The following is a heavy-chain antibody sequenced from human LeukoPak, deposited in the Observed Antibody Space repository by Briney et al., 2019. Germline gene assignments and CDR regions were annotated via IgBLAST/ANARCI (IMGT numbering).Heavy chain of an antibody. CDR1: GDTLRKLG. J-gene: IGHJ4*02. CDR3: TTVKSSWSIPRTSYFDS. Sequence: ASVKVSCKVSGDTLRKLGVHWVRQAPGKGLEWMGGFDPKDGEIIYSQKLQGRVTMTEDTTTDSAYMELSTLRSEDTAVYYCTTVKSSWSIPRTSYFDSWGQGTLVIVSS. CDR2: FDPKDGEI. V-gene: IGHV1-24*01. D-gene: IGHD6-13*01.